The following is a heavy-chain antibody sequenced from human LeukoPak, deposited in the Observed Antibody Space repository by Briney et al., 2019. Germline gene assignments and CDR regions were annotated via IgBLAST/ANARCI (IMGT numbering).Heavy chain of an antibody. CDR1: GFTFSSYA. CDR2: ISSSGSTI. Sequence: GGSLRLSCAASGFTFSSYAMHWVRQAPGKGLEWVSYISSSGSTIYYADSVKGRFTISRDNAKNSLYLQMNSLRAEDTAVYYCARDDILTGYPTPFDYWGQGTLVTVSS. J-gene: IGHJ4*02. D-gene: IGHD3-9*01. CDR3: ARDDILTGYPTPFDY. V-gene: IGHV3-48*03.